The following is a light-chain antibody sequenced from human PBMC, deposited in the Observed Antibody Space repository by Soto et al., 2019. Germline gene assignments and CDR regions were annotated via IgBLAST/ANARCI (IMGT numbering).Light chain of an antibody. CDR3: PHYGNLPYP. J-gene: IGKJ2*01. Sequence: DIQMTQSPSSLSASVGDRVTITCQASQDITKYLSWFQQKPGKVPKLLIYDASELETGVPSRFSGSGSGTDFTFTISSLQPEDIATYYCPHYGNLPYPFGQGTKLEMK. CDR1: QDITKY. V-gene: IGKV1-33*01. CDR2: DAS.